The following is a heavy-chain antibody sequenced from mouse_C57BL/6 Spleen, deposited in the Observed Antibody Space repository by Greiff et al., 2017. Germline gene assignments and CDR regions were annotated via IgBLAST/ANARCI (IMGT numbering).Heavy chain of an antibody. CDR2: IYPGDGDT. J-gene: IGHJ3*01. D-gene: IGHD1-1*01. CDR1: GYAFSSSW. V-gene: IGHV1-82*01. CDR3: ASDYGSSPAWFAY. Sequence: QVQLQQSGPELVKPGASVKISCTASGYAFSSSWMNWVKQRPGKGLGWIGRIYPGDGDTNYNGKFKGKATLTADKSSSTAYMQLSSLTSEDSAVYFCASDYGSSPAWFAYWGQGTLVTVSA.